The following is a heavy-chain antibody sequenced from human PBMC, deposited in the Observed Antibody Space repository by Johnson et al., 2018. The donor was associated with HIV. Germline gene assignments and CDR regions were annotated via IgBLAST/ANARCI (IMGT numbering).Heavy chain of an antibody. CDR1: GFTFSSYA. D-gene: IGHD5-18*01. Sequence: VQLVESGGGVVQPGRSLRLSCAASGFTFSSYAMNWVRQAPGKGLEWVSGISWNSGSIGYADSVKGRFTISRDNAKNSLYLQMNSLRAEDTALYYCAKDTYTAMGGYAFDIWGQGTMVTVSS. J-gene: IGHJ3*02. CDR2: ISWNSGSI. V-gene: IGHV3-9*01. CDR3: AKDTYTAMGGYAFDI.